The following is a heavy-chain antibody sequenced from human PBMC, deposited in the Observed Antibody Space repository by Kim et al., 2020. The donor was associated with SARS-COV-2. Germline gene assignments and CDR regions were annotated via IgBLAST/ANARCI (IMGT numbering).Heavy chain of an antibody. CDR3: ARGSMVRGEPWFDP. D-gene: IGHD3-10*01. CDR1: GGSISSGGYY. V-gene: IGHV4-31*03. J-gene: IGHJ5*02. CDR2: IYYSGST. Sequence: SETLSLTCTVSGGSISSGGYYWSWIRQHPGKGLEWIGYIYYSGSTYYNPSLKSRVTISVDTSKNQFSLKLSSVTAADTAVYYCARGSMVRGEPWFDPWGQGTLVTVSS.